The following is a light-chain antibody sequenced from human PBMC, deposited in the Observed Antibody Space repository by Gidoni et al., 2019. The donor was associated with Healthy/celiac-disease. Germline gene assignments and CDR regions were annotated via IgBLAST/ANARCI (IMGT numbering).Light chain of an antibody. CDR1: QTVSSY. CDR3: QQRSNWPPYT. CDR2: DAS. V-gene: IGKV3-11*01. Sequence: EIVLTQSPATLSLSPGERATLSCRASQTVSSYLAWYQQKPCQAPRLLIYDASNRDTGIPARFSGSESGTDCTLTISSLEPEDFAVYYCQQRSNWPPYTFGQGTKLEIK. J-gene: IGKJ2*01.